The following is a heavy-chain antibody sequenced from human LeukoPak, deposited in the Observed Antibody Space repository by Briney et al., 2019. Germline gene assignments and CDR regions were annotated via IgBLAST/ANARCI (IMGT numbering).Heavy chain of an antibody. CDR1: GFTFNNYA. J-gene: IGHJ4*02. CDR2: ISGSGDST. CDR3: AKVPARPLGFDY. D-gene: IGHD6-6*01. V-gene: IGHV3-23*01. Sequence: GGSLRLSCAASGFTFNNYAMNWVRPAPGKGLEWVSTISGSGDSTYYADSVKGRFTISRDNSKNTLHLQMNSLRAEDTAVYYCAKVPARPLGFDYWGQGTLVTVSS.